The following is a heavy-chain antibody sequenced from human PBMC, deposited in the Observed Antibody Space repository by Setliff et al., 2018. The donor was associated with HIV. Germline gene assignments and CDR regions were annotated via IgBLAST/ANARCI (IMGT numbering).Heavy chain of an antibody. CDR1: GGSISTSY. J-gene: IGHJ3*02. V-gene: IGHV4-4*09. D-gene: IGHD2-15*01. CDR3: AREHCSGGSCNGFDI. Sequence: SETLSLTCTVSGGSISTSYWNWIRQPPGKGLEWIAYIYISVTTNYNPSLKSRVTISLDTSRNHVSLKLGSVTAADTAMYYCAREHCSGGSCNGFDIWGQGTMVTVSS. CDR2: IYISVTT.